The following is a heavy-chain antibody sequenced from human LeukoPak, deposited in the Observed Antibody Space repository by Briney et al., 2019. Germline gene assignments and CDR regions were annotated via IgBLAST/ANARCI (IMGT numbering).Heavy chain of an antibody. Sequence: ASVKVSCKASGYTFTSSDINWVRQATGQGLEWMGWMNPNSGNTGYAQKFQGRVTMTRNTSISTAYMELSSLRSEDTAVYYCASLAGVTYGFDYWGQGTLVTVSS. J-gene: IGHJ4*02. V-gene: IGHV1-8*01. D-gene: IGHD2-21*02. CDR1: GYTFTSSD. CDR3: ASLAGVTYGFDY. CDR2: MNPNSGNT.